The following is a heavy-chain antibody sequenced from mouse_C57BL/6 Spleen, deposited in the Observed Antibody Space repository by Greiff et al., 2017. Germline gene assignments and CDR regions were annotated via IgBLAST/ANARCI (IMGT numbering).Heavy chain of an antibody. CDR3: ERSRFDYDSGFAY. V-gene: IGHV1-69*01. CDR1: GYTFTSYW. CDR2: IDPSDSYT. Sequence: QVQLQQPGAELVMPGASVKLSCKASGYTFTSYWMHWVKQRPGQGLEWIGEIDPSDSYTNYNQKFKGKSTLTVDKSSSTAYMQLSNLTSEDSAVYYWERSRFDYDSGFAYWGQGTLVTVSA. D-gene: IGHD2-4*01. J-gene: IGHJ3*01.